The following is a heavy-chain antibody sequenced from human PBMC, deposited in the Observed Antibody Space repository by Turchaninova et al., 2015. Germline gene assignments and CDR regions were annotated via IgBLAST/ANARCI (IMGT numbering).Heavy chain of an antibody. V-gene: IGHV4-34*01. CDR1: GGSFGDYY. Sequence: QVQLKQWGAGLLKPSGTLSLTCAVFGGSFGDYYWTWIRRSPLKGLEWLWEINYCGSTNLNPSHKRRVSMSVDTSKNQFSLRLSSVTAADTAVYFCARRLLGVVSIDSWGQGTPVTVSS. CDR3: ARRLLGVVSIDS. J-gene: IGHJ4*02. CDR2: INYCGST. D-gene: IGHD3-10*01.